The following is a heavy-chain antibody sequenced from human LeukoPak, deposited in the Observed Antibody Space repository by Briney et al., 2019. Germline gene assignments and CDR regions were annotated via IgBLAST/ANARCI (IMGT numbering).Heavy chain of an antibody. CDR3: ARANIAVAGFDY. V-gene: IGHV3-66*02. CDR2: IYSGGST. D-gene: IGHD6-19*01. Sequence: GGSLRLSCAASGFTVSSNYMSWVRQAPGKGLEWVSVIYSGGSTYYADSVKGRFTISRDNSKNTLYHQMNSLRAEDTAVYYCARANIAVAGFDYWGQGTLVTVSS. J-gene: IGHJ4*02. CDR1: GFTVSSNY.